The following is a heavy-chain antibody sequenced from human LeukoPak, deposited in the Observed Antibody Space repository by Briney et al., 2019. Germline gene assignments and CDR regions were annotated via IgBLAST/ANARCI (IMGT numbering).Heavy chain of an antibody. V-gene: IGHV4-34*01. CDR1: GGSFSGYY. CDR3: ARVIRARYYYYYYYMDV. CDR2: INHSGST. D-gene: IGHD3-22*01. J-gene: IGHJ6*03. Sequence: SETLSLTCAVYGGSFSGYYWSWIRQPPGKGLEWIGEINHSGSTNYNPSLKSRVTISVGTSKNQFSLKLSSVTAADTAVYYCARVIRARYYYYYYYMDVWGKGTTVTVSS.